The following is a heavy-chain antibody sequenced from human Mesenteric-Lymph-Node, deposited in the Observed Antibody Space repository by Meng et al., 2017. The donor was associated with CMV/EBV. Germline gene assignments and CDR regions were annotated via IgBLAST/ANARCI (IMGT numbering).Heavy chain of an antibody. Sequence: SCKASGYTFTSYGISWVRQAPGQGLEWMGWISAYNGNTNYAQKLQDRITMTSDTSTSTVYMELSSLTSEDTALYYCARDSRDWTTDFWGQGTLVTVSS. CDR1: GYTFTSYG. V-gene: IGHV1-18*04. CDR2: ISAYNGNT. J-gene: IGHJ4*02. CDR3: ARDSRDWTTDF. D-gene: IGHD2-21*02.